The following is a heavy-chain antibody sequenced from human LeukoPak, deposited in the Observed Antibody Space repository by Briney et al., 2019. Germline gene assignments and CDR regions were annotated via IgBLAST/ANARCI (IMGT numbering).Heavy chain of an antibody. CDR3: ANIQGTVADAFDI. CDR1: GFTFSSYS. J-gene: IGHJ3*02. CDR2: ISSSSSTI. D-gene: IGHD1-1*01. Sequence: GGSLRLSCAASGFTFSSYSMNWVRQAPGKGLEWVSYISSSSSTIYYADSVKGRFTISRDNAKNSLYLQMNSLRAEDTAVYYCANIQGTVADAFDIWGQGTMVTVSS. V-gene: IGHV3-48*04.